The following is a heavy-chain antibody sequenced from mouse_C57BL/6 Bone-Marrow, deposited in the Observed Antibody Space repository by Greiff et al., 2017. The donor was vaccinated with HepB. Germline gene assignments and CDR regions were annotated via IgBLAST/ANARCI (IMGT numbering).Heavy chain of an antibody. Sequence: QVQLQQPGAELVKPGASVKMSCKASGYTFTSYWITWVKQRPGQGLEWIGDIYPGSGSTNYNEKFKSKATLTVDTASSTAYMQLSSLTSEDSAVYYCARRVYYSNYPYFDYWGQGTTLTVSS. V-gene: IGHV1-55*01. CDR3: ARRVYYSNYPYFDY. CDR2: IYPGSGST. CDR1: GYTFTSYW. D-gene: IGHD2-5*01. J-gene: IGHJ2*01.